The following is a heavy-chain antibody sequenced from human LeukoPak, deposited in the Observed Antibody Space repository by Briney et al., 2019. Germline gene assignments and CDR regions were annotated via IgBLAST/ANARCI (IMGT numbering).Heavy chain of an antibody. V-gene: IGHV3-30-3*01. CDR3: ARGGYYYDSSGYYLPFDY. CDR1: GFTFSSYA. Sequence: PGRSLRLSCAASGFTFSSYAMHWVRQAPGKGLEWAAVISYDGSNKYYADSVKGRFTISRDNSKNTLYLQMNSLRAEDTAVYYCARGGYYYDSSGYYLPFDYWGQGTLVTVSS. J-gene: IGHJ4*02. CDR2: ISYDGSNK. D-gene: IGHD3-22*01.